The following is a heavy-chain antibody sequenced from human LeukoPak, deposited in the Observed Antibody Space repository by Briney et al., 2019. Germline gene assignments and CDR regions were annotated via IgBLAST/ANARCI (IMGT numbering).Heavy chain of an antibody. J-gene: IGHJ5*02. V-gene: IGHV4-59*01. Sequence: PSETLSLTCTVSGGSISSYYWSWIRQPPGKGLEWIGHIYYSGSTSYNPSLKSRVNISIDTSKNQFSLKLSSVTAADTAVYYCARVGSASGRVWFDPWGQGTLVTVSS. CDR2: IYYSGST. CDR1: GGSISSYY. D-gene: IGHD3-10*01. CDR3: ARVGSASGRVWFDP.